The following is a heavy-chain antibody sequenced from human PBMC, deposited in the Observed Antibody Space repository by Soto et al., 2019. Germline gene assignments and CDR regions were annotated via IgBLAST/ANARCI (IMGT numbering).Heavy chain of an antibody. CDR3: AGPAVRGVSYFDY. CDR2: IYYSGST. CDR1: GGSISSSSYY. D-gene: IGHD3-10*01. Sequence: QLQLQESGPGLVKPSETLSLTCTVSGGSISSSSYYWGWIRQPPGKGLEWIGSIYYSGSTYYNPSLKSRVTISVDTSKNQFSLKLSSVTAADTAVYYCAGPAVRGVSYFDYWGQGTLVTVSS. V-gene: IGHV4-39*01. J-gene: IGHJ4*02.